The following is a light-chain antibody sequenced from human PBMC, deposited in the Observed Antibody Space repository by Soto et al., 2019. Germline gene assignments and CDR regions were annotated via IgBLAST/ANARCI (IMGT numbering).Light chain of an antibody. V-gene: IGKV3-11*01. Sequence: EIVLTQSPATLSLSPGERATLSFRASQSVSSYLAWYQQKPGQAPRLLIYDASSRATGIPDRFSGSGSGTEFTLTISSLQSEDFAVYYCQQFNNWPLTFGQGTRLDIK. J-gene: IGKJ5*01. CDR3: QQFNNWPLT. CDR2: DAS. CDR1: QSVSSY.